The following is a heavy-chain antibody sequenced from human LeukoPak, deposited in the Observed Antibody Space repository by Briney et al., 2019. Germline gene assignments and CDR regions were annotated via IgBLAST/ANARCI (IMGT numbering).Heavy chain of an antibody. J-gene: IGHJ4*02. CDR1: GGSINSSSYY. CDR2: IYYSGST. V-gene: IGHV4-39*01. D-gene: IGHD5-12*01. Sequence: NSSETLSLTCTVSGGSINSSSYYWGWSRQPPGKGLEGFGSIYYSGSTYYNPSLKSRVTISVDTSKNQFSLKLSSVTAADMAVYYCARHHSGYVIDYWGQGTLVTVSS. CDR3: ARHHSGYVIDY.